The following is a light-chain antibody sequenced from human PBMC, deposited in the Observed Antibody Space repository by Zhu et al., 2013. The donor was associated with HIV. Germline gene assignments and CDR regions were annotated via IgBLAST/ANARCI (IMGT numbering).Light chain of an antibody. CDR3: QQYNNWPPWT. V-gene: IGKV3-15*01. CDR1: QSVSSN. J-gene: IGKJ1*01. CDR2: GSS. Sequence: EIVMTQSPGTLSVSPGERATLSCRASQSVSSNLAWYQQKPGQPPRLVIYGSSTRATGVPARFSGSGSGTEFTLTITSLQSEDFAVYYCQQYNNWPPWTFGQGTKVEVK.